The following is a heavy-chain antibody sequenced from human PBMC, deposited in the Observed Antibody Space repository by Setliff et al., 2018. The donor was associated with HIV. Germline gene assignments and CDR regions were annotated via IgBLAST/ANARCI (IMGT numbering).Heavy chain of an antibody. J-gene: IGHJ5*02. CDR2: TYYTGIP. V-gene: IGHV4-59*11. D-gene: IGHD2-15*01. CDR1: GGSISSHY. CDR3: ARVSRLHPFDP. Sequence: SETLSLTCTVSGGSISSHYWSWIRQPPGKGLEWVGLTYYTGIPTYNPSLSSRVTISVDTSKNQFSLKLTSVTAADTAFYYCARVSRLHPFDPWGQGTLVTVSS.